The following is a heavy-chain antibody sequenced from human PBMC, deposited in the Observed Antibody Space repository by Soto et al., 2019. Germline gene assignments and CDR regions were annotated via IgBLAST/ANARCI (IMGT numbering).Heavy chain of an antibody. D-gene: IGHD4-17*01. CDR3: AKDGDFGEDGPAEYFEN. CDR2: TTGSGGKK. Sequence: EVNLLESGGGLVQPGGSLRISCVGSGFNFKTYVMTWVRQAPGKGLEWVSGTTGSGGKKHYADSVRGRFTISRDNSKKTLYLEMKSLRVEDTAVYYCAKDGDFGEDGPAEYFENWGQGTRVTVSS. V-gene: IGHV3-23*01. J-gene: IGHJ1*01. CDR1: GFNFKTYV.